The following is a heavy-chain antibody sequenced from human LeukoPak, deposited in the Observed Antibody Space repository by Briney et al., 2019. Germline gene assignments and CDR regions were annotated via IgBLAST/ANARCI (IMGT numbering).Heavy chain of an antibody. J-gene: IGHJ4*02. Sequence: GGSLILSCAASGFTFSSYSMKWVRQAPGKGLEWVSSISSSSSYIYYADSVKGRFTISRDNAKNSLYLQMNSLRAEDTAVYYCARDEGGVYYYGSGSYNYWGQRTLVTVSS. V-gene: IGHV3-21*01. CDR1: GFTFSSYS. CDR3: ARDEGGVYYYGSGSYNY. D-gene: IGHD3-10*01. CDR2: ISSSSSYI.